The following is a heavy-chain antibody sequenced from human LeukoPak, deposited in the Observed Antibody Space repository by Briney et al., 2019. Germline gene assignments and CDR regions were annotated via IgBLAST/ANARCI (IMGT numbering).Heavy chain of an antibody. V-gene: IGHV4-61*02. Sequence: SETLSLTCTVSGGSISSGSYYWSWIRQPAGKGLEWIGRIYTSGSTNYNPSLKSRVTISVDTSKNRFSLKLSSVTAADTAVYYCAGHCSSTSCWGSDYWGQGTLVTVSS. CDR2: IYTSGST. D-gene: IGHD2-2*01. CDR1: GGSISSGSYY. J-gene: IGHJ4*02. CDR3: AGHCSSTSCWGSDY.